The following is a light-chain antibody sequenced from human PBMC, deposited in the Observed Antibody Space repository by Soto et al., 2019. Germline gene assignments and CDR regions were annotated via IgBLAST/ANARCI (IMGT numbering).Light chain of an antibody. V-gene: IGLV2-11*01. CDR2: DVS. CDR1: SSDVGGYDF. J-gene: IGLJ2*01. Sequence: QSALTQPRSVSGSPGQSVTISCTGTSSDVGGYDFVSWFQQHPGKAPKLIISDVSKRPSGVPDRFSGSKSGNTASLTISGLQAEDEAEYYCCSYAGGYAHVAFGGGTKRTVL. CDR3: CSYAGGYAHVA.